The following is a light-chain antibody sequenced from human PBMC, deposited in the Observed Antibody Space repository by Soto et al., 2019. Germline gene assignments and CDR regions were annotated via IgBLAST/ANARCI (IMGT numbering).Light chain of an antibody. CDR1: QSISTW. Sequence: DIQMTQSPSTLSASVGDRVTITCRASQSISTWLAWHQQKPGKAPKVLIYDASTLQSGVPSRFXXXXXXXXXXXXXXXXQPDDFAXYYCQQYNTYWTXGQXTKVDIK. J-gene: IGKJ1*01. V-gene: IGKV1-5*01. CDR2: DAS. CDR3: QQYNTYWT.